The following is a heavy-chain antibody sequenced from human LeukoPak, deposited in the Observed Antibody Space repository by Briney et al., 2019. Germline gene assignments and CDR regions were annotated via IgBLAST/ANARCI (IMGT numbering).Heavy chain of an antibody. CDR3: ARHRAYVSSGYYYREGFDY. D-gene: IGHD3-22*01. V-gene: IGHV4-39*01. CDR1: GGSISSGNYY. Sequence: SETLSLTCTVSGGSISSGNYYWGWIRQPPGKGLEWIGRIYYSGDTYYNPSLKSRVTISADTSKNQFSLKLNSVTAADTAVYYCARHRAYVSSGYYYREGFDYWGQGTLVTVSS. CDR2: IYYSGDT. J-gene: IGHJ4*02.